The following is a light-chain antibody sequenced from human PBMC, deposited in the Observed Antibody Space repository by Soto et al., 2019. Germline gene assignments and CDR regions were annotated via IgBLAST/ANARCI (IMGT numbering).Light chain of an antibody. CDR1: QSITIW. V-gene: IGKV1-5*01. CDR2: DAS. CDR3: QQYNNFSWT. Sequence: DIQMTQSPSTLSASVGDSVTITCRASQSITIWLAWYQQKPGKAPKLLIYDASSLEGGVPSRFSGSGSGTEFTLTISGLQPDEFATYYCQQYNNFSWTFGQGTKVDIK. J-gene: IGKJ1*01.